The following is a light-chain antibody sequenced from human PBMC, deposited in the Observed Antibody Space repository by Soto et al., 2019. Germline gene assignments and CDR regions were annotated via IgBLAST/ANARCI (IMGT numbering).Light chain of an antibody. J-gene: IGKJ1*01. V-gene: IGKV1-27*01. Sequence: DIQMTQSPSSLSASVGDRVTITCRASQGISNYLAWYQQKPGKVPKLLIYAASTLQSGVPSRFSGSGSGTDFTLTISTLQPDDFATYYCQQYHNYWTFGQGTKVDIK. CDR1: QGISNY. CDR3: QQYHNYWT. CDR2: AAS.